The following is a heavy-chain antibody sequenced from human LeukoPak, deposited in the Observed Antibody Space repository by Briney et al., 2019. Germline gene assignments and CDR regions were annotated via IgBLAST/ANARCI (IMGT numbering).Heavy chain of an antibody. V-gene: IGHV3-9*01. CDR2: ISWTGDKV. CDR1: GFTFGDFV. J-gene: IGHJ4*02. CDR3: AKNGWLRSSGLWGDY. Sequence: GGSLRLSCVTSGFTFGDFVMHWVRQAPGKGLECVSTISWTGDKVAYAGSVKGRFTISRDNSKSTLYLQMNSLRAEDTAIYYCAKNGWLRSSGLWGDYWGQGALVTVSS. D-gene: IGHD5-12*01.